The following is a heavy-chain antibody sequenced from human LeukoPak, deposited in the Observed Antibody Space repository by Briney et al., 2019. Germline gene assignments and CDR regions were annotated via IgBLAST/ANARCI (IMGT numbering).Heavy chain of an antibody. CDR2: IYYSGST. CDR3: ARLDSSSWSYYFDY. Sequence: SETLSLTCTVSGGSISSSSYYWGWVRQPPGTGLEWIGSIYYSGSTYYNPSLKSRVTISVDTSKNQFSLKLGSVTAADTAVYYCARLDSSSWSYYFDYWGQGTLVTVSS. J-gene: IGHJ4*02. CDR1: GGSISSSSYY. V-gene: IGHV4-39*01. D-gene: IGHD6-13*01.